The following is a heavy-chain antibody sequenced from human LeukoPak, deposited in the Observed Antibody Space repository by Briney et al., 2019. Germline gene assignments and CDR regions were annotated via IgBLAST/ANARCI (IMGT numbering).Heavy chain of an antibody. CDR1: GGSISSYY. V-gene: IGHV4-59*08. CDR2: IYYSGST. Sequence: PSETLSLTCTVSGGSISSYYWSWIRQPPGKGLEWIGYIYYSGSTNYNPSLKSRVTISVDTSKNQFSLKLSSVTAADTAVYYCARHSITIFGVVIGVYWFDPWGQGTLVTVSS. D-gene: IGHD3-3*01. J-gene: IGHJ5*02. CDR3: ARHSITIFGVVIGVYWFDP.